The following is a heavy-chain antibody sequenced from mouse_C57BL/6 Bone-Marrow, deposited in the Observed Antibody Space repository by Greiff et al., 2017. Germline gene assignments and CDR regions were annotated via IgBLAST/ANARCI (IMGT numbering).Heavy chain of an antibody. V-gene: IGHV1-59*01. J-gene: IGHJ1*03. Sequence: VQLQQPGAELVRPGTSVKLSCKASGYTFTSYWMHWVKQRPGQGLEWIGVIDPSDSYTNYNQKFKGQATLTVDTSSSTAYMRLSSRTSEDSAVYYCARNYYGSSSYWYFDVWGTGTTVTVSS. D-gene: IGHD1-1*01. CDR3: ARNYYGSSSYWYFDV. CDR2: IDPSDSYT. CDR1: GYTFTSYW.